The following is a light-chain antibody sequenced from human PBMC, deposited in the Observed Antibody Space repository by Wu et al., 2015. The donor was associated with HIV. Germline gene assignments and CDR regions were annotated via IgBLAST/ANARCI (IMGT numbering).Light chain of an antibody. J-gene: IGKJ4*01. CDR1: QSIRSNY. CDR2: DVS. V-gene: IGKV3-20*01. Sequence: EVVLTQSPGTLSLSPGERATLSCRASQSIRSNYLAWYQQKPGQAPKLLIYDVSRRATGIPDRFSGSGSGTDFALTISRLEPEDFAVYYCQQFGSSPEVTFGGGTKVE. CDR3: QQFGSSPEVT.